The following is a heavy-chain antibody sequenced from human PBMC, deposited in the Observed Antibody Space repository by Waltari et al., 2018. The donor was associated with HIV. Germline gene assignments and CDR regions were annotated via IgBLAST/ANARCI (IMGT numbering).Heavy chain of an antibody. D-gene: IGHD3-10*01. Sequence: QVQLVQSGAEVKKSGASVKVSCKASGYMFTTYAIHWVRQAPGQRLEWMGWINVGSANRQYSQKFQDRLTIIRDTSASTAYLELTSLTSEDTAVYYCARGFGSGSQGNWFDPWGQGTLVTVSS. CDR1: GYMFTTYA. V-gene: IGHV1-3*01. CDR2: INVGSANR. J-gene: IGHJ5*02. CDR3: ARGFGSGSQGNWFDP.